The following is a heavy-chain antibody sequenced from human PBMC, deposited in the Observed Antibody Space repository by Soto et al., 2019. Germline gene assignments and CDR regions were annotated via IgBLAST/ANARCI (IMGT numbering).Heavy chain of an antibody. CDR3: ARPRTVATTKGYDY. D-gene: IGHD1-1*01. CDR2: IIPIFGKV. Sequence: QVQLVQSGAEVKKPGSSVKVSCKASGGTSSNYPFTWVRQAPGQGLEWMGGIIPIFGKVTYAQKFQGRVTISADESTSTAYMEMSSLTSEDTAVYYCARPRTVATTKGYDYWGQGTLVTVSS. V-gene: IGHV1-69*01. CDR1: GGTSSNYP. J-gene: IGHJ4*02.